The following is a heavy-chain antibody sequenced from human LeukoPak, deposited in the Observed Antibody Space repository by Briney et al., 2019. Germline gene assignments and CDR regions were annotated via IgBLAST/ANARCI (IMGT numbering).Heavy chain of an antibody. D-gene: IGHD3-22*01. CDR3: ARGLSMIVVVVHDWYFDL. CDR1: GGSISSSSYY. J-gene: IGHJ2*01. Sequence: SETLSLTCTVSGGSISSSSYYWGWIRQPPGKGLEWIGNIYYSRSTHYSPSLKSRVTISVDTSKDQFSLKLSSVTAADTAVYYCARGLSMIVVVVHDWYFDLWGRGTLVTVSS. V-gene: IGHV4-39*01. CDR2: IYYSRST.